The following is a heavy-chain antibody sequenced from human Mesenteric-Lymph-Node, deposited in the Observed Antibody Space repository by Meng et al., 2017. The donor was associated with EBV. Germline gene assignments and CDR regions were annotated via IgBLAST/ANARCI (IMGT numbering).Heavy chain of an antibody. CDR3: ARGVGSYSDY. CDR2: INTKTGKP. Sequence: QVQLVQSVSKLKKPGALLKVSCKASAYTYTSYARNWVRQAPGQGLEWIGWINTKTGKPAYAQGFTGRFVFSVDTSVSTAYLQISTLKAEDTAVYFCARGVGSYSDYWGQGTLVTVSS. CDR1: AYTYTSYA. J-gene: IGHJ4*02. D-gene: IGHD1-26*01. V-gene: IGHV7-4-1*02.